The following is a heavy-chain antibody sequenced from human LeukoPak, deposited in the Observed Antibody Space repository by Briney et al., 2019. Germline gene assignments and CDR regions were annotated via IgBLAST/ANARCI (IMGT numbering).Heavy chain of an antibody. CDR1: GYTFTSYD. CDR3: ARGQGYSNSHHDY. D-gene: IGHD6-6*01. J-gene: IGHJ4*02. CDR2: MNPDSGNT. Sequence: ASVKVSCKASGYTFTSYDINWVRQATGQGLEWMGWMNPDSGNTGYAQKFQGRVTMIRDTSISTAYMELSSLRSEDTAVYYCARGQGYSNSHHDYWGQGTLVTVSS. V-gene: IGHV1-8*01.